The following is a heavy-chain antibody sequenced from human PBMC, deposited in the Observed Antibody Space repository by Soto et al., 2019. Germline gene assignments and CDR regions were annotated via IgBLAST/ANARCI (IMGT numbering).Heavy chain of an antibody. J-gene: IGHJ6*03. D-gene: IGHD2-15*01. Sequence: EVQLVESGGGLVKPGRTLRLSCAASGFTFGDYAMHWVRQAPGKGLEWVSGISWNSATIAYADSVKGRFTISRNNAQKSLYLQMKALTTDDTALYYCAKVAVTGPLFYYYYIDVWGQGTTVTVSS. V-gene: IGHV3-9*01. CDR2: ISWNSATI. CDR1: GFTFGDYA. CDR3: AKVAVTGPLFYYYYIDV.